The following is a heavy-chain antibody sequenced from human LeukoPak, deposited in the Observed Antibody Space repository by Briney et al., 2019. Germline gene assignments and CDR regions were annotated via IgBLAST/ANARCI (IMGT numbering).Heavy chain of an antibody. D-gene: IGHD5-12*01. Sequence: SETLSLTCTVSGGSISSGGYYWSWIRQPPGKGLEWIGYIYHSGSTYYNPSLKSRVTISVDRSKNQFSLKLYSVTAADTAVYYCARKVAHIWYFDYWGQGTLVTVSS. CDR1: GGSISSGGYY. CDR2: IYHSGST. CDR3: ARKVAHIWYFDY. J-gene: IGHJ4*02. V-gene: IGHV4-30-2*01.